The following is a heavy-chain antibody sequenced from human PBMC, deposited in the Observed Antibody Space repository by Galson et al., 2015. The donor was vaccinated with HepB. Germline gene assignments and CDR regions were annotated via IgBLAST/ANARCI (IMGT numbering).Heavy chain of an antibody. V-gene: IGHV4-34*01. J-gene: IGHJ3*02. Sequence: SETLSLTCAVYGGSFSGYYWSWIRQPPGKGLEWIGEINHSGSTNYNPSLKSRVTISVDPSKNQFSLKLSSVTAADTAVYYCARVGFPGPGIVRSQAFDIWGQGTMVTVSS. CDR1: GGSFSGYY. CDR2: INHSGST. CDR3: ARVGFPGPGIVRSQAFDI. D-gene: IGHD3-10*01.